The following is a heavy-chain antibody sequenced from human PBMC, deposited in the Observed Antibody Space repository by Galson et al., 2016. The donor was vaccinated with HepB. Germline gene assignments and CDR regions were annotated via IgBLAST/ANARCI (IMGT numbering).Heavy chain of an antibody. CDR1: GYTFTNYW. CDR2: VHPGDSET. CDR3: ARHWGARGHGADY. V-gene: IGHV5-51*01. D-gene: IGHD1-26*01. J-gene: IGHJ4*02. Sequence: QSGAEVKKPGDSLKISCKASGYTFTNYWIGWVRQMSGRGLEWMGIVHPGDSETTYSPSFQGRVTISADKSTSTAYLQWSSLEASDSAMYYCARHWGARGHGADYWGQGTVVTVSS.